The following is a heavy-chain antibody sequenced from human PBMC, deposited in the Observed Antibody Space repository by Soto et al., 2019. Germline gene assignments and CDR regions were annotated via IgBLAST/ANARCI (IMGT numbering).Heavy chain of an antibody. D-gene: IGHD3-3*01. CDR2: IIPIFGTA. CDR1: GGTFSSYA. J-gene: IGHJ5*02. Sequence: SVKVSCKASGGTFSSYAISWVRQAPGQGLEWMGGIIPIFGTANYAQKFQGRATITADESTSTAYMELSSLRSEDTAVYYCARDLEGLDYDFWSGYGWFDPWGQGTLVTVSS. CDR3: ARDLEGLDYDFWSGYGWFDP. V-gene: IGHV1-69*13.